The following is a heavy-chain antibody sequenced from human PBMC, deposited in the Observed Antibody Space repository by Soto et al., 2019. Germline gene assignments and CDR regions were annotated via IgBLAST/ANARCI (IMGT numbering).Heavy chain of an antibody. CDR2: IYYSGST. V-gene: IGHV4-59*12. CDR3: ARAPYEGAAAGYFDY. D-gene: IGHD6-13*01. Sequence: SETLSLTCTVSGGSISSYYWSWIRQPPGKGLEWIGYIYYSGSTNYNPSLKSRVTISVDTSKNQFSLKLSSVTAADTAVYYCARAPYEGAAAGYFDYWGQGTLVTVSS. CDR1: GGSISSYY. J-gene: IGHJ4*02.